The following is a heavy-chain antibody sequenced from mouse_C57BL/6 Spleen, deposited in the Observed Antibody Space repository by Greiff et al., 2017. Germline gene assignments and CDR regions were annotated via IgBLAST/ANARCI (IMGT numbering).Heavy chain of an antibody. V-gene: IGHV3-6*01. Sequence: EVQRVESGPGLVKPSQSLSLTCSVTGYSITSGYYWNWIRQFPGNKLEWMGYISYDGSNNYNPSLKNRISITRDTSKNQFFLKLNSVTTEDTATYYCASNWYYFDYWGQGTTLTVSS. D-gene: IGHD4-1*01. CDR3: ASNWYYFDY. CDR1: GYSITSGYY. J-gene: IGHJ2*01. CDR2: ISYDGSN.